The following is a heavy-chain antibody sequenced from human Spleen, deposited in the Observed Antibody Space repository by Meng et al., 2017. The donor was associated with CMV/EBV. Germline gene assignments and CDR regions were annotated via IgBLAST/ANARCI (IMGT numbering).Heavy chain of an antibody. V-gene: IGHV4-59*01. D-gene: IGHD1-1*01. Sequence: SETLSLTCTVTGGSITDYYWSWIRQPPGKGPEWIGYVYYSGTTNYNPSLKSRVTMSVDRSKNQFSLKLNSVTAADTAIYYCARAPFTKHYYYYYYGMDVWGQGTTVTVSS. CDR3: ARAPFTKHYYYYYYGMDV. J-gene: IGHJ6*02. CDR2: VYYSGTT. CDR1: GGSITDYY.